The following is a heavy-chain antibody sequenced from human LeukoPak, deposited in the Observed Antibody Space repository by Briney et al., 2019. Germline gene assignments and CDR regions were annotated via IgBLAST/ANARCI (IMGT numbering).Heavy chain of an antibody. V-gene: IGHV4-39*01. CDR1: GGSISSSSYY. Sequence: SETLSLTCTVSGGSISSSSYYWGWLRQPPGKGLEWIGSIYYSGSTYYNPSLKRRVTISVDTSKHQFTLKLSSMTAADTAEYYCARTWEYQLPYHSFDPWGQGTLVTVSS. CDR3: ARTWEYQLPYHSFDP. CDR2: IYYSGST. J-gene: IGHJ5*02. D-gene: IGHD2-2*02.